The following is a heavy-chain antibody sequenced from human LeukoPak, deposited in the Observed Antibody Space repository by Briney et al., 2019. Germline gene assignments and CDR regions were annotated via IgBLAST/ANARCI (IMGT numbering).Heavy chain of an antibody. J-gene: IGHJ4*02. D-gene: IGHD4-17*01. CDR3: ARADYGVNSGFWGLFDY. CDR2: IFYSGSP. Sequence: SETLSLTCTVSGGSISSYYWSWIRQSPGKGLEWIANIFYSGSPNYNPSLKSRVTISFDTSKNQFSLKLSSVTAADTAVYYCARADYGVNSGFWGLFDYWGQGTLVTVSS. CDR1: GGSISSYY. V-gene: IGHV4-59*01.